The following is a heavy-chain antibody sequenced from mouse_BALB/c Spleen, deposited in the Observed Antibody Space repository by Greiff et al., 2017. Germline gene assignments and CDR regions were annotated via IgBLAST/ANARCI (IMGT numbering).Heavy chain of an antibody. CDR2: ISSGSSTI. CDR1: GFTFSSFG. CDR3: ARSWGVYAMDY. Sequence: EVQVVESGGGLVQPGGSRKLSCAASGFTFSSFGMHWVRQAPEKGLEWVAYISSGSSTIYYADTVKGRFTISRDNPKNTLFLQMTSLRSEDTAMYYCARSWGVYAMDYWGQGTSVTVSS. J-gene: IGHJ4*01. V-gene: IGHV5-17*02.